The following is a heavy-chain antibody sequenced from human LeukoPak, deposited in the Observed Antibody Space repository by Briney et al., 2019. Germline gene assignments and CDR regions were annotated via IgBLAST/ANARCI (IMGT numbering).Heavy chain of an antibody. J-gene: IGHJ4*02. CDR1: GVSFSGYY. V-gene: IGHV4-34*01. CDR2: INHSGST. CDR3: ARGRTYYYGSGSYELFHFDY. Sequence: PSETLSLTCAVYGVSFSGYYWSWIRQPPGKGLEWIGEINHSGSTNYNPSLKSRVTISVDTSKNQFSLKLSSVTAADTAVYYCARGRTYYYGSGSYELFHFDYWGQGTLVTVSS. D-gene: IGHD3-10*01.